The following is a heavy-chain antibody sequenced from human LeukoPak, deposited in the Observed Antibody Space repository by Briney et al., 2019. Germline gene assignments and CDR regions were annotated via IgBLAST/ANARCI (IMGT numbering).Heavy chain of an antibody. CDR1: GGSISSSSYY. J-gene: IGHJ5*02. D-gene: IGHD3-3*01. CDR2: IYYSGST. CDR3: ARHPPSADYDFWSGPSNWFDP. Sequence: SETLSLTCTVSGGSISSSSYYWGWIRQPPGKGLEWIGSIYYSGSTYYNPSLKSRVTISVDTSKNQFSLKLSSVTAADTAVYYCARHPPSADYDFWSGPSNWFDPWGQGTLVTVSS. V-gene: IGHV4-39*01.